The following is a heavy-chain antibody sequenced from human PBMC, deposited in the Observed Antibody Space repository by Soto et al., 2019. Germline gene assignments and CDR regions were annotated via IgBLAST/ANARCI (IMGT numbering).Heavy chain of an antibody. J-gene: IGHJ4*02. CDR1: GYTFTHYY. CDR3: ATSVNSAMAFDY. Sequence: QVQLVQSGAEVKNPGVSVKVSCKASGYTFTHYYMHWVRQSPGQGLEWMGIINPNGGSTTYAQRFRAGFTMTRDTFTSTVYMELSSLRSEDSAVYYCATSVNSAMAFDYWGQGTLVTVSA. CDR2: INPNGGST. D-gene: IGHD5-18*01. V-gene: IGHV1-46*01.